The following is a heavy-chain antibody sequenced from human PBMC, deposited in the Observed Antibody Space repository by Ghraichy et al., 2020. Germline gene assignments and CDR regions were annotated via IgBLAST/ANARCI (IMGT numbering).Heavy chain of an antibody. D-gene: IGHD2-2*01. V-gene: IGHV4-34*01. CDR3: ARGGYCSSTSCYRRSFWFDP. J-gene: IGHJ5*02. CDR1: GGSFSGYY. Sequence: SETLSLTCAVYGGSFSGYYWSWIRQPPGKGLEWIGEINYSGSTNYNPSLKSRVTISVDTSKNQFSLKLSSVTAADTAVYYCARGGYCSSTSCYRRSFWFDPWGQGTLVTVSS. CDR2: INYSGST.